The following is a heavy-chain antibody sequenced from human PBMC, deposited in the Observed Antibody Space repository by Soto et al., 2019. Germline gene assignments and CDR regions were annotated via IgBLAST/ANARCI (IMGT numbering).Heavy chain of an antibody. CDR1: GYTFTSYG. D-gene: IGHD3-22*01. V-gene: IGHV1-18*01. CDR3: KTRSYPSSGYLYFDY. Sequence: GASVQVSCKASGYTFTSYGIRWVRQAPGQGLEWMGWISAYNGNTNYAQKLQGRVTMTTDTSTSTAYMELRSLRSDDTAVYHSKTRSYPSSGYLYFDYWGQGTLVLVSS. J-gene: IGHJ4*02. CDR2: ISAYNGNT.